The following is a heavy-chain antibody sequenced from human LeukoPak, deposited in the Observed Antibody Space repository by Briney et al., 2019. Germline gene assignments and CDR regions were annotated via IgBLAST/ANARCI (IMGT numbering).Heavy chain of an antibody. D-gene: IGHD1-26*01. CDR3: AKDLEWEVLRTTFTYFHY. CDR2: LSGSGVTT. CDR1: GFTFSSYA. J-gene: IGHJ4*02. Sequence: GGSLRLSCGASGFTFSSYAMSWVRQAPGKGLEWVSALSGSGVTTYYADSVKGRFTISRDNSKHTLYLQMNSLRAEDTAVYYCAKDLEWEVLRTTFTYFHYWGQGTLVTISS. V-gene: IGHV3-23*01.